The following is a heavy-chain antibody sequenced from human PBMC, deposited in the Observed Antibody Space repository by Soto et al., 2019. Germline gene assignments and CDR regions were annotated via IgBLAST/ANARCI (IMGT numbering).Heavy chain of an antibody. Sequence: QVQLVQSGAEVKKPGSSVKVSCKASGGTFSSETITWVRQAPGQGLEWMGGIIPISDTANYAQNFRGRVTITADESKSTVYLELSSLRSEDTAVYYCATLVPAPIKLFPRLGWFDPWGQGTLVTVSS. D-gene: IGHD2-2*02. CDR3: ATLVPAPIKLFPRLGWFDP. J-gene: IGHJ5*02. CDR1: GGTFSSET. V-gene: IGHV1-69*01. CDR2: IIPISDTA.